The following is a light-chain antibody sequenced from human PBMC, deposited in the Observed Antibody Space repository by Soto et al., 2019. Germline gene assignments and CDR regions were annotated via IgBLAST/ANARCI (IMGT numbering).Light chain of an antibody. CDR2: EAS. Sequence: IQMTQSPSTLSASVGDRVTITCRASQSVNRWLAWYQQKPGKAPKLLIYEASSLESGVPSRFGGSGSGTEFTLTISSLQSEDFAVYYCQQYNNWLSTFGQGTKVDIK. V-gene: IGKV1-5*03. J-gene: IGKJ1*01. CDR3: QQYNNWLST. CDR1: QSVNRW.